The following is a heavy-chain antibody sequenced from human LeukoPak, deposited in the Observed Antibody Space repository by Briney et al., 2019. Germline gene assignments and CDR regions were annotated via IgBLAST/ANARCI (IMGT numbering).Heavy chain of an antibody. CDR3: ARLAAISGSDYPDV. V-gene: IGHV4-59*08. CDR1: GVSISSYY. Sequence: SETLSLTCTVSGVSISSYYWSWIRQPPGKGLEWIGYIFYSGNTIYNPSLRSRVTISADTSKNHFSLRLRSVTAADTAVYYCARLAAISGSDYPDVWGQGTLVTVSS. D-gene: IGHD1-26*01. CDR2: IFYSGNT. J-gene: IGHJ4*02.